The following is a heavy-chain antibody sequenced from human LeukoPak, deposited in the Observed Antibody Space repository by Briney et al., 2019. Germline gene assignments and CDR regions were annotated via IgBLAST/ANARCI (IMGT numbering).Heavy chain of an antibody. CDR3: ARGRTTWKFDP. CDR1: GGSFSGYS. D-gene: IGHD1-1*01. V-gene: IGHV4-34*01. J-gene: IGHJ5*02. CDR2: IDHSGNT. Sequence: PSETLSLTCAVYGGSFSGYSWGWIRQSPGKGLEWIGEIDHSGNTNYNPSFKSRVTISVDTSKNQFSLRLTSVTAADTAVYYCARGRTTWKFDPWGQGTLVTVSS.